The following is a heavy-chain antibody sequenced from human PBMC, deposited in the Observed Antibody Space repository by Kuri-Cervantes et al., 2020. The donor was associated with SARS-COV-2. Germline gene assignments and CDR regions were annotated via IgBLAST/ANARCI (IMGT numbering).Heavy chain of an antibody. J-gene: IGHJ6*03. V-gene: IGHV4-59*04. CDR3: ASIGPVNKYYYYYYYMDV. Sequence: GSLRLSCTVSGGSISGHYWSWIRQPPGKGLEWIGNIYYSGGTYYNPSLKGRVTISVDTSKNQFSLKLSSVTAADTAVYYCASIGPVNKYYYYYYYMDVWGKGTTVTVSS. CDR1: GGSISGHY. CDR2: IYYSGGT. D-gene: IGHD1/OR15-1a*01.